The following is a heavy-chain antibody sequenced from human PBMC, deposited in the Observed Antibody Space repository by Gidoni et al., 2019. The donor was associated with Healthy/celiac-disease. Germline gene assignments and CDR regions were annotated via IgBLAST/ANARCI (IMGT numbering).Heavy chain of an antibody. D-gene: IGHD5-18*01. CDR1: GGSIRSYY. Sequence: QVQLQESGPGLVKPSETLSLTCPVSGGSIRSYYWSWIRQPPGKGLEWIGYIYYSGSTNYNPSLKSRVTISVDTSKNQFSLKLSSVTAADTAVYYCARAHPYSYPDYWGQGTLVTVSS. CDR2: IYYSGST. V-gene: IGHV4-59*01. CDR3: ARAHPYSYPDY. J-gene: IGHJ4*02.